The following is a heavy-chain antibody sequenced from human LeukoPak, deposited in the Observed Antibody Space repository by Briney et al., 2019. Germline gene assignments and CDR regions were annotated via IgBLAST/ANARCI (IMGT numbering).Heavy chain of an antibody. D-gene: IGHD1-14*01. CDR3: ARDQGRYTPYYGMDV. CDR2: IYYSGST. J-gene: IGHJ6*02. CDR1: GVSISSYY. Sequence: SGTLSLTCTVSGVSISSYYWSWIRQPPGKGLEWIGYIYYSGSTNYNPSLKSRVTISVDTSKNQFSLKLSSVTAADTAVYYCARDQGRYTPYYGMDVWGQGTTVTVS. V-gene: IGHV4-59*01.